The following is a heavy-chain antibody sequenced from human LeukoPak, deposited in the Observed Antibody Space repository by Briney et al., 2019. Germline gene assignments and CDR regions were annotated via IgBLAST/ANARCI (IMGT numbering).Heavy chain of an antibody. J-gene: IGHJ5*02. Sequence: ASVKVSCKASGYTFTGYYMHWVRQAPGQGLEWMGWINPHSGGTNYAQKFQGRVTMTRDTSISTAYMELSRLRSDDTAVYYCARVTMDGWFDPWGQGTLVTVSS. D-gene: IGHD1-1*01. CDR3: ARVTMDGWFDP. V-gene: IGHV1-2*02. CDR1: GYTFTGYY. CDR2: INPHSGGT.